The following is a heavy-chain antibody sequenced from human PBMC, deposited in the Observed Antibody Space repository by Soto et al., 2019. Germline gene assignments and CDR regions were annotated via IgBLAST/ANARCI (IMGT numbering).Heavy chain of an antibody. CDR1: GYSFTSNW. Sequence: PGESLKISCKASGYSFTSNWIAWVRQMPGQGLEWMGIIFPGDSDTRYSPSFQGQVTISADKSISTAFLQWSSLKASDTAIYYCARHPPFSSSPDWLDPWGQGTLVTVS. CDR2: IFPGDSDT. CDR3: ARHPPFSSSPDWLDP. V-gene: IGHV5-51*01. J-gene: IGHJ5*02. D-gene: IGHD6-6*01.